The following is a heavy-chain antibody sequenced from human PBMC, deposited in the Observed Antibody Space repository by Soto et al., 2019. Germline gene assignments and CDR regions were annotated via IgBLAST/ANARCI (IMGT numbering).Heavy chain of an antibody. J-gene: IGHJ4*02. V-gene: IGHV1-18*01. CDR3: ERGHYIMSGWELTF. CDR2: ISAYNGNI. CDR1: GYDFTNYG. Sequence: QVRLVQSGAEVKKPGASVKVSCKTYGYDFTNYGINWVRQAPGQGLEWMGWISAYNGNIVYAQNFRGRATLTTDTSTGPAYVELSNLLADETAVSYCERGHYIMSGWELTFWGQGTLVTVSS. D-gene: IGHD3-9*01.